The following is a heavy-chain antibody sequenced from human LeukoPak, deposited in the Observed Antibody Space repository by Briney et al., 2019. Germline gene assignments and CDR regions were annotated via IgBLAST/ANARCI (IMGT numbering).Heavy chain of an antibody. D-gene: IGHD5-18*01. CDR3: ARDPEPQVDTAMVADY. V-gene: IGHV3-7*01. CDR1: GFTFSSYW. CDR2: IKQDGSEK. J-gene: IGHJ4*02. Sequence: PGGSLRLSCAASGFTFSSYWMSWVRQAPGKGLEWVANIKQDGSEKYYVDSVKGRFTISRDNAKNSLYLQMNSLRAEDTAVYYCARDPEPQVDTAMVADYWGQGTLVTVSS.